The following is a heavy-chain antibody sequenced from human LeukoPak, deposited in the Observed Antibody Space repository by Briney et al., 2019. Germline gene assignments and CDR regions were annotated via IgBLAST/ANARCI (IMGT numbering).Heavy chain of an antibody. Sequence: SETLSLTCTVSGGSIRSYYWSWIRQPAGKGLEWIGRMSTSGSTNDNPSLKSRVTMSLDTSTNQFSLKLSSVTAADTAVYYCARDDGRVRLPDHFDYWGQGIVVSVSS. V-gene: IGHV4-4*07. CDR2: MSTSGST. J-gene: IGHJ4*02. CDR3: ARDDGRVRLPDHFDY. CDR1: GGSIRSYY. D-gene: IGHD3-10*01.